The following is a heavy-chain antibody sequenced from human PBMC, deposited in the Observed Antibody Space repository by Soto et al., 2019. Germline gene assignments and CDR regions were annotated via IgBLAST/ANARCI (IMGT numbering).Heavy chain of an antibody. D-gene: IGHD3-10*01. Sequence: SETLPLTSTVSGGSIGSYYWSWIRQPPGKGLEWVGYIYYSGSTNYNPSLKSRVTISVDTSKNQFSLKLSSVTAADTAVYYCARGPLPRGAVFNYWGQGTLVTV. CDR1: GGSIGSYY. CDR2: IYYSGST. J-gene: IGHJ4*02. V-gene: IGHV4-59*01. CDR3: ARGPLPRGAVFNY.